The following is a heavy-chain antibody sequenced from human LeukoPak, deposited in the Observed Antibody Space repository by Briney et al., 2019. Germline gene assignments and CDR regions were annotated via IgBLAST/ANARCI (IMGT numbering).Heavy chain of an antibody. V-gene: IGHV4-31*02. CDR3: ARVGLYPDY. CDR2: IYYSGST. CDR1: GFTFSSYA. J-gene: IGHJ4*02. Sequence: LRLSCAASGFTFSSYAMSWIRQHPGKGLEWIGYIYYSGSTYYNPSLKSRVTISVDTSKNQFSLKLSSVTAADTAVYYCARVGLYPDYWGQGTLVTVSS. D-gene: IGHD2-8*01.